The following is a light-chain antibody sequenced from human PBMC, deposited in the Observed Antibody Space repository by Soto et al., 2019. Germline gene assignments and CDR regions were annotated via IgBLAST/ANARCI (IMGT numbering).Light chain of an antibody. V-gene: IGLV2-8*01. CDR2: EVS. CDR3: GSYAGSNNWV. Sequence: QSALTQPPSASGSPGQSVTISCTGTSSDVGGYNYVSWYQQYPGKAPKLMIYEVSKRPSGVPDRFSGSKSGNTASLTVSGLQAEDEAVYYCGSYAGSNNWVFGGGTKLTVL. CDR1: SSDVGGYNY. J-gene: IGLJ3*02.